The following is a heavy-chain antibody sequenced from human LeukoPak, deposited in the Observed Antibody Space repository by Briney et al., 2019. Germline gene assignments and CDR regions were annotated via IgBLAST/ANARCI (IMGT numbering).Heavy chain of an antibody. Sequence: GGSLRLSCAASGFTFTNYALHGVRQAPGKGLGWGAVISYDGTNKYYADSVKGRFTISRDNSRNTLSLQMNSLRAEDTALYYCARGFVLGAAKNYFDYWGQGALVTVSS. D-gene: IGHD2-21*02. CDR1: GFTFTNYA. J-gene: IGHJ4*02. CDR2: ISYDGTNK. V-gene: IGHV3-30-3*01. CDR3: ARGFVLGAAKNYFDY.